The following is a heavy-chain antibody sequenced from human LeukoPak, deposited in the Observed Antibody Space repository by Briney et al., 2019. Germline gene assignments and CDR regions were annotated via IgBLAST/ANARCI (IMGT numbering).Heavy chain of an antibody. Sequence: ASVKVSCKASGYTFTSYGISWVRQAPGQGLEWMGWISAYNGNTSYAQKLQGRVTMTTDTSTSTDYMELRSLRSDDTAVYYCARASRHDYLAHLFDYWGQGTLVTVSS. J-gene: IGHJ4*02. CDR3: ARASRHDYLAHLFDY. CDR1: GYTFTSYG. D-gene: IGHD4-11*01. CDR2: ISAYNGNT. V-gene: IGHV1-18*01.